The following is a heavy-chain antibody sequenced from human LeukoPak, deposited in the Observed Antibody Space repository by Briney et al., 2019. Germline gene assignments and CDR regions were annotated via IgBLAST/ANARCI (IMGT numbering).Heavy chain of an antibody. J-gene: IGHJ2*01. CDR2: IIPIFGTA. CDR3: ARGMAPNWYFDL. D-gene: IGHD5-24*01. Sequence: SVKVSCKASGGTFSSYAISWVRQAPGQGREWMGGIIPIFGTANYAQKFQGRVTITADESTSTAYMELSSLRSEDTAVYYCARGMAPNWYFDLWGRGTLVTVSS. V-gene: IGHV1-69*01. CDR1: GGTFSSYA.